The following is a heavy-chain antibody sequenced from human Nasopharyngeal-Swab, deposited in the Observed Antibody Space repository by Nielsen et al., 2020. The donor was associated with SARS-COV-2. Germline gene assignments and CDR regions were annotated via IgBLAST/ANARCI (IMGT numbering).Heavy chain of an antibody. CDR3: ARGDGMDV. Sequence: GESLKISCAASGFTFSSYSMNWVRQAPGKGLEWVSSISSSSSYIYYADSVKGRFTISRDNAKNSLYLQMNSLRAEGTAVYYCARGDGMDVWGQGTTVTVSS. CDR2: ISSSSSYI. V-gene: IGHV3-21*01. CDR1: GFTFSSYS. J-gene: IGHJ6*02.